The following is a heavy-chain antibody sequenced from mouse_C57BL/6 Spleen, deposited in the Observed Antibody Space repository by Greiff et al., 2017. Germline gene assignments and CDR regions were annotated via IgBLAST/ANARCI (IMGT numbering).Heavy chain of an antibody. CDR2: IRLKSDNYAT. J-gene: IGHJ1*03. CDR3: TAGGYYPYWYFDV. Sequence: EVKLEESGGGLVQPGGSMKLSCVASGFTFSNYWMNWVRQSPEKGLEWVAQIRLKSDNYATHYAESVKGRFTISRDDSKSSVYLQMNNLRAEDTGIYYCTAGGYYPYWYFDVWGTGTTVTVSS. CDR1: GFTFSNYW. V-gene: IGHV6-3*01. D-gene: IGHD2-3*01.